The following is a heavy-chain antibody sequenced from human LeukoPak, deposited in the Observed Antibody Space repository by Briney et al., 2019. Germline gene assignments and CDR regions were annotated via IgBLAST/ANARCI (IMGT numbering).Heavy chain of an antibody. Sequence: SGGSLRLSCAASGFTFRSYGMHWVRQAPGKGLEWVAVISYDGSNKYYADSVKGRFTISRDNSKNTLYLQMNSLRAEDTAVYYCATSGIAVADLDYWGQGTLVTVSS. V-gene: IGHV3-30*03. CDR1: GFTFRSYG. CDR3: ATSGIAVADLDY. CDR2: ISYDGSNK. D-gene: IGHD6-19*01. J-gene: IGHJ4*02.